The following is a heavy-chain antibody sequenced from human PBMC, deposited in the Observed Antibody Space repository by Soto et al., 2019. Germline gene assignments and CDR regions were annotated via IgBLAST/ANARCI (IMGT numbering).Heavy chain of an antibody. J-gene: IGHJ4*02. CDR2: IYYRGNT. D-gene: IGHD3-22*01. CDR3: AGLYPYESSGYHLNY. Sequence: SETLSLTCTVSGGSISSYYWSWIRQPPGKGLEWVGNIYYRGNTNYNPSLKSRVTISVDTSKNQFSLKLRSVTAADTAVFYCAGLYPYESSGYHLNYWGQGALVTVSS. V-gene: IGHV4-59*08. CDR1: GGSISSYY.